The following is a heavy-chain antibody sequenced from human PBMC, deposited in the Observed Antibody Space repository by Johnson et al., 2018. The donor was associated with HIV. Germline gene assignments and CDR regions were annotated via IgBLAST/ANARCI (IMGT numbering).Heavy chain of an antibody. Sequence: QVQLVESGGGVVQPGRSLRLSCAASVFIFSRFAMHWVRQAPGKGLEWMAVISYDGSNKYYSDSVKGRFTISRDNSKNTMYLQMISLRPEDTAVYYCASDLDYGGNWLDAFDIWGQGTMVTVSS. V-gene: IGHV3-30*03. CDR3: ASDLDYGGNWLDAFDI. CDR2: ISYDGSNK. J-gene: IGHJ3*02. D-gene: IGHD4-23*01. CDR1: VFIFSRFA.